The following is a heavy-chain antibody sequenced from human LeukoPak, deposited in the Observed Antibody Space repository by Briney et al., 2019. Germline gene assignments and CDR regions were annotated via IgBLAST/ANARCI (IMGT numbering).Heavy chain of an antibody. CDR2: IYTSGST. CDR1: GGSISSYY. V-gene: IGHV4-4*07. CDR3: ARTLAAAAPIDY. J-gene: IGHJ4*02. Sequence: SETLSLTCTVSGGSISSYYWSWIRQPAGKGLEWIGRIYTSGSTNYNPSLKSRVTISVDTSKNQFSLKLSSVTAADTAVYYCARTLAAAAPIDYWGQGTLVTVSS. D-gene: IGHD6-13*01.